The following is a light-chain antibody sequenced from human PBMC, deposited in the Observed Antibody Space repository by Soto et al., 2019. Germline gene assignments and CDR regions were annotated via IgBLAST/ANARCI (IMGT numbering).Light chain of an antibody. J-gene: IGLJ3*02. V-gene: IGLV1-51*02. CDR2: ENN. Sequence: QSVLTQPPSASADPGHQVTIFCSGSSSNIGAHYVSWYQQLPGTAPKLLIYENNKRPSGIPDRFSGSKSGTSATLGITGLQTGDEADYYCGTWDNSLNGGVFGGGTKLTVL. CDR1: SSNIGAHY. CDR3: GTWDNSLNGGV.